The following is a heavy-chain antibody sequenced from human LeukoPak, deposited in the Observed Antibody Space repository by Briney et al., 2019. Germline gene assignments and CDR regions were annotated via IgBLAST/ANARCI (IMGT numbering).Heavy chain of an antibody. D-gene: IGHD3-22*01. J-gene: IGHJ6*03. Sequence: SETLSLTCTVSGGSTSGYYWSWIRQPPGKGLEWIGYIYDSGSTNYNPSLKSRVTISVDTSKKQFSLKLSSVTAADTAVYYCARVVHYYDRSGYYYYMDVWGKGTTVTVSS. V-gene: IGHV4-59*12. CDR2: IYDSGST. CDR3: ARVVHYYDRSGYYYYMDV. CDR1: GGSTSGYY.